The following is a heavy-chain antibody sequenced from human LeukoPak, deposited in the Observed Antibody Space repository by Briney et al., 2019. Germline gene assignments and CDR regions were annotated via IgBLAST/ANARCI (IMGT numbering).Heavy chain of an antibody. V-gene: IGHV4-59*01. CDR2: IYYSGRT. J-gene: IGHJ6*03. CDR3: ARVPRSYYYYYYMDV. Sequence: SETLSLTCTVSGGSISSYYWNWIRQPPGKGLEWIGYIYYSGRTNYNPSLKSRVTMSVDTSKNQFSLKVSSVTAADTAVYYCARVPRSYYYYYYMDVWGKGTTVTVSS. CDR1: GGSISSYY.